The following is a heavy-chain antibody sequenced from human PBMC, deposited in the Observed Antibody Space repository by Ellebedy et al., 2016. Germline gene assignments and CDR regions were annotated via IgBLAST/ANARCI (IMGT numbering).Heavy chain of an antibody. CDR2: IHYSGNT. CDR1: GGSISSSSYY. CDR3: ARRVGNWAINWIDP. V-gene: IGHV4-39*07. Sequence: SETLSLTCTVSGGSISSSSYYWGWIRQPPGKGLQWIGSIHYSGNTNFNPSLKSRIFMSVDTSKNQFSLKVSSVTAADTAMYYCARRVGNWAINWIDPWGQGILVTVSS. J-gene: IGHJ5*02. D-gene: IGHD7-27*01.